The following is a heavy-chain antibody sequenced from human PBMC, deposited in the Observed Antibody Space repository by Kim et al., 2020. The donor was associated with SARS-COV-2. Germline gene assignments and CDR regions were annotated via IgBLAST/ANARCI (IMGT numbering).Heavy chain of an antibody. D-gene: IGHD6-13*01. CDR2: IIPIFGTA. V-gene: IGHV1-69*13. CDR3: ARLEESIAAAGTYVYYYGMDV. Sequence: SVKVSCKASGGTFSSYAISWVRQAPGQGLEWMGGIIPIFGTANYAQKFQGRVTITADESTSTAYMELSSLRSEDTAVYYCARLEESIAAAGTYVYYYGMDVWGQGTTVTVSS. CDR1: GGTFSSYA. J-gene: IGHJ6*02.